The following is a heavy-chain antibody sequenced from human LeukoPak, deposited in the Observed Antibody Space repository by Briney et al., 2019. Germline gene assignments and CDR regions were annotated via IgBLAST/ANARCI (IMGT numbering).Heavy chain of an antibody. J-gene: IGHJ6*02. CDR1: GYTFTSSD. CDR3: ASRYYDSSGYFGWRAPPLYYYYYGMDV. V-gene: IGHV1-8*01. CDR2: MNPYSGNK. Sequence: ASVKVSCKASGYTFTSSDINWVRQATGHGLEWLGWMNPYSGNKGYAPKFQRRVTMTRNTSISTASMELSRLRSEDPAVYYCASRYYDSSGYFGWRAPPLYYYYYGMDVWGQGTTVTVSS. D-gene: IGHD3-22*01.